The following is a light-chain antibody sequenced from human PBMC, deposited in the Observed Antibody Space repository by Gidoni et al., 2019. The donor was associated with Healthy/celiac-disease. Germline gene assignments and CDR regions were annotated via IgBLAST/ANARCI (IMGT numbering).Light chain of an antibody. CDR3: QQYNNWPL. Sequence: ELVILQSPSTLSMSPGERATLSCRASQSVSSNLAWYQQKHGQAPRLLIYGASTSANGIPARFSGSGSGTECTLTISSLQSEDFAVYYCQQYNNWPLFGQETKLEIK. V-gene: IGKV3-15*01. J-gene: IGKJ2*01. CDR1: QSVSSN. CDR2: GAS.